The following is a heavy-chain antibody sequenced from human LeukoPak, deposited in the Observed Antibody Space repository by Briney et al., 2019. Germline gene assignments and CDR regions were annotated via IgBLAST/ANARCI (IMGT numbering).Heavy chain of an antibody. J-gene: IGHJ6*02. CDR3: ARDREDYGDYYYYYGMDV. CDR1: GFTFTIYS. D-gene: IGHD4-17*01. CDR2: ISSSSSYI. Sequence: GGSLRLSCAASGFTFTIYSMNWVRQAPGKGLEWVSSISSSSSYIYYADSVKGRFTISRDNAKNSLYLQMNSLRAEDTAVSYCARDREDYGDYYYYYGMDVWGQGTTVTVSS. V-gene: IGHV3-21*01.